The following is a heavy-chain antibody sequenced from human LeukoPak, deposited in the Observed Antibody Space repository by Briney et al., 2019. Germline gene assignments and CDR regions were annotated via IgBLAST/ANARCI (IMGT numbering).Heavy chain of an antibody. Sequence: SETLSLTCAVYGGSFSGYYWSWIRQPPGKGLEWIGEINHSGSTYYNPSLKSRVTISVDTSKNQFSLKLISVTAADTAVYYCARNFQYFGLPDYWGQGTLVTASS. CDR1: GGSFSGYY. CDR2: INHSGST. V-gene: IGHV4-34*01. CDR3: ARNFQYFGLPDY. D-gene: IGHD2/OR15-2a*01. J-gene: IGHJ4*02.